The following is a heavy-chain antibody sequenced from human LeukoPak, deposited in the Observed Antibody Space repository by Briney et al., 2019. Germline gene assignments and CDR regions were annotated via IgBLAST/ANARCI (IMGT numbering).Heavy chain of an antibody. CDR1: GFTFSNSW. D-gene: IGHD6-13*01. CDR2: VQHIGGET. J-gene: IGHJ4*02. V-gene: IGHV3-7*04. CDR3: ARAYDSSWHNFDY. Sequence: GGSLRLSCAGSGFTFSNSWMGWVRQAPGKGLEWVANVQHIGGETYYVDPVKGRFTISRDNAKNSVYLQMNSLGADDTAVYYCARAYDSSWHNFDYWGQGSLVTVSS.